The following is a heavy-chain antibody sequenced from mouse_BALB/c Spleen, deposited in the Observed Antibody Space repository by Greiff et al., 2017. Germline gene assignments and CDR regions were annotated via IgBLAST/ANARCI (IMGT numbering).Heavy chain of an antibody. CDR3: ARRGKGYFDV. CDR1: GYTFTDYA. D-gene: IGHD1-1*01. J-gene: IGHJ1*01. CDR2: ISTYYGDA. V-gene: IGHV1S137*01. Sequence: VQLQESGAELVRPGVSVKISCKGSGYTFTDYAMHWVKQSHAKSLEWIGVISTYYGDASYNQKFKGKATMTVDKSSSTAYMELARLTSEDSAIYYCARRGKGYFDVWGAGTTVTVSS.